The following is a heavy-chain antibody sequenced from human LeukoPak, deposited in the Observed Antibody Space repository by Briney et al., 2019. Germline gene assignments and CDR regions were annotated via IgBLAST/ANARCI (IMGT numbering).Heavy chain of an antibody. V-gene: IGHV4-34*01. CDR2: IDHSGST. CDR1: GGSFSGYY. J-gene: IGHJ4*02. D-gene: IGHD3-22*01. Sequence: SETLSLPCSVYGGSFSGYYWSWIRQHPGKGLEWFGEIDHSGSTYYNPPLNSRATISVDTPNNQYPLKLGSVSAADTAVCYCARGYDCYDSCGYCYWGQRALVTVSS. CDR3: ARGYDCYDSCGYCY.